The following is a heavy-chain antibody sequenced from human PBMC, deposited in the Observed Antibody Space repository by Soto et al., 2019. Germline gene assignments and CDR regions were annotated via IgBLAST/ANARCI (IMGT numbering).Heavy chain of an antibody. D-gene: IGHD3-3*01. CDR2: ISSSSSTI. V-gene: IGHV3-48*02. Sequence: GGSLRLSCAASGFTFSSYSMNWVRQAPGKGLEWVSYISSSSSTIYYADSVKGRFTISRDNAKNSLYLQMNSLRDEDTAVYYCARDWDSTPFLLRSFGENWFDPWGQGTLVTVSS. J-gene: IGHJ5*02. CDR1: GFTFSSYS. CDR3: ARDWDSTPFLLRSFGENWFDP.